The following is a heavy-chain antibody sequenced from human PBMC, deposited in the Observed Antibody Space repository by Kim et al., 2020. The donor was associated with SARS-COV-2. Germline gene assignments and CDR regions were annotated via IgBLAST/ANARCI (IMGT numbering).Heavy chain of an antibody. D-gene: IGHD4-17*01. J-gene: IGHJ3*02. CDR1: GGSISSSNW. V-gene: IGHV4-4*02. CDR3: ARDHGGALVFDI. CDR2: IYHSGST. Sequence: SETLSLTCAVSGGSISSSNWWSWVRQPPGKGLEWIGEIYHSGSTNYNPSRKSRVTISVDKSKNQSSLKLSSVTAADTAVYYCARDHGGALVFDIWGQGTMVTVSS.